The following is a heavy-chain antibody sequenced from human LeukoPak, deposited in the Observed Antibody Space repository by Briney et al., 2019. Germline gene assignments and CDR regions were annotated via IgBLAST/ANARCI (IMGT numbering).Heavy chain of an antibody. V-gene: IGHV3-9*01. CDR1: GFTFDDYA. Sequence: PGRSLRLSCAASGFTFDDYAMHWVRQAPGKGLEWVSGISWNSGSIGYADSVKGRFTISRDNAKNSLYLQMNSLRAEDTAVYYCARNSVILAPNFDYWGQGTLVTVSS. D-gene: IGHD2/OR15-2a*01. CDR2: ISWNSGSI. CDR3: ARNSVILAPNFDY. J-gene: IGHJ4*02.